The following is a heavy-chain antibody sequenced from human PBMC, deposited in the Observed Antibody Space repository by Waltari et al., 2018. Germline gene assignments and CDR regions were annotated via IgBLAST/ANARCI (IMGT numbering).Heavy chain of an antibody. CDR2: MSSSGSSI. V-gene: IGHV3-48*03. J-gene: IGHJ4*02. CDR3: ALSLVTNFDY. Sequence: EVQLVESGGGLVQPGGSLRLSCVASGFIFSSYEMNWVRQAPGKGLEWLSYMSSSGSSIYYADSVKGRFTISRDNAKSSLYLQMNSLRAEDTAVYYCALSLVTNFDYWGQGTLVIVSS. CDR1: GFIFSSYE. D-gene: IGHD2-21*02.